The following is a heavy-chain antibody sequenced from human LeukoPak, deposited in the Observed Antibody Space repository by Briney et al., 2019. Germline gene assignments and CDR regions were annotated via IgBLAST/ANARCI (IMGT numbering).Heavy chain of an antibody. CDR3: ARVWGSGSSWMTYYYGMDV. CDR1: GGSISSYY. Sequence: PSETLSLTCTVSGGSISSYYWSWIRQPPGKGLEWIGYIYYSGSTNYNPSLKSRVTISVDTSKNQFSLKLSSVTAADTAVYYCARVWGSGSSWMTYYYGMDVWGQGTTVTVSS. V-gene: IGHV4-59*01. CDR2: IYYSGST. J-gene: IGHJ6*02. D-gene: IGHD6-13*01.